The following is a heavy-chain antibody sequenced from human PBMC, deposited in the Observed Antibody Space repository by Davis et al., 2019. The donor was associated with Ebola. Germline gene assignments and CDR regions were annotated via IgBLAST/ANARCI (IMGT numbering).Heavy chain of an antibody. CDR2: ISSSGDTT. Sequence: GGSLRLSCAASEFTFSTYAMSWVRQAPGKGLEWVSGISSSGDTTYYADFVKGRFTISRDNSKKTLHLQMNSLRADDTAVYYCAKGRPSVYSSIFTWGQGTLVTVSS. CDR3: AKGRPSVYSSIFT. D-gene: IGHD6-13*01. V-gene: IGHV3-23*01. J-gene: IGHJ5*02. CDR1: EFTFSTYA.